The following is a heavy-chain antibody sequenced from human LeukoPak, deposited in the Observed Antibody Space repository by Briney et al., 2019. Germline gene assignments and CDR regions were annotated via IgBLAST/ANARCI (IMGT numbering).Heavy chain of an antibody. D-gene: IGHD1-26*01. CDR3: ARHRSGSYWRAFDI. CDR1: GGSISSYY. V-gene: IGHV4-59*08. CDR2: IDYSGST. J-gene: IGHJ3*02. Sequence: SETLSLTCTVSGGSISSYYWSWIRQPPGKGLEWIGYIDYSGSTNYNPSLKSRVTISVDTSKNQFSLKRSSVTAADTPVYSCARHRSGSYWRAFDIWAQGTMVTVSS.